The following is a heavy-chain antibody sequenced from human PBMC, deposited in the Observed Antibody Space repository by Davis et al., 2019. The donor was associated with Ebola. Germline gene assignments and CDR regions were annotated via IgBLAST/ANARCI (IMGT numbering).Heavy chain of an antibody. Sequence: AASVKVSCKASGYTFTDYYMQWVRQAPGQGLEWMGWINPNSGVTNCAQKFQDWVTMTRDTSINTAYMELSRLRSDDTAVFYCARGTRVIGSTRGATDYWGQGTLVTVSS. CDR1: GYTFTDYY. D-gene: IGHD1-1*01. V-gene: IGHV1-2*04. CDR2: INPNSGVT. CDR3: ARGTRVIGSTRGATDY. J-gene: IGHJ4*02.